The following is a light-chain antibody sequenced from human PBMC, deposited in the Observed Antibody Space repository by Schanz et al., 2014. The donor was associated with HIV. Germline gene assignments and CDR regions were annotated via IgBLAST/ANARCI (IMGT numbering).Light chain of an antibody. J-gene: IGLJ1*01. CDR1: SSDVGGYNY. Sequence: QSALTQPASVSGSPGQSITISCTGTSSDVGGYNYVSWYQQHPDKAPKLIIYDVTTRPSGVSHRFSASKSGNTAFLTISGLQAEDEADYYCSSYTVSGARGVIVGTGTKLTVL. V-gene: IGLV2-14*03. CDR3: SSYTVSGARGVI. CDR2: DVT.